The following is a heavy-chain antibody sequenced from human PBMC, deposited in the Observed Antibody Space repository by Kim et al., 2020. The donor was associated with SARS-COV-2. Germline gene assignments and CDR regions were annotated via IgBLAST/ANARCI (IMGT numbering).Heavy chain of an antibody. Sequence: GGSLRLSCAASGFTFSSYAMHWVRQAPGKGLEWVAVISYDGSNKYYADSVKGRFTISRDNSKNTLYLQMNSLRAEDTAVYYCARDGLSSGWFSYFDYWGQGTLVTVSS. V-gene: IGHV3-30*04. J-gene: IGHJ4*02. D-gene: IGHD6-19*01. CDR2: ISYDGSNK. CDR3: ARDGLSSGWFSYFDY. CDR1: GFTFSSYA.